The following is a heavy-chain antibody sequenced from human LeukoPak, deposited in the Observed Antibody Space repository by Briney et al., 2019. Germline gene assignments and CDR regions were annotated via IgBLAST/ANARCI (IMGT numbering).Heavy chain of an antibody. J-gene: IGHJ4*02. D-gene: IGHD2-2*01. CDR2: IIPIFGTA. Sequence: SVKVSCKASGGTFSSYAISWVRQAPGQGLEWMGGIIPIFGTANYAQKFQGRVTITADESTSTAYMELSSLRSEDTAVYYCATYDIVVVPATIHHWGQGTLVTVSS. V-gene: IGHV1-69*01. CDR3: ATYDIVVVPATIHH. CDR1: GGTFSSYA.